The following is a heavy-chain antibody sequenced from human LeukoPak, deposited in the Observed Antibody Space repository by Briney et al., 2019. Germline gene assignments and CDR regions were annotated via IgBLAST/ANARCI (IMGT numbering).Heavy chain of an antibody. J-gene: IGHJ4*02. V-gene: IGHV1-69*13. CDR3: ARGTYYDFWSGYPFDY. CDR2: IIPIFGTA. CDR1: GGTFSSYA. Sequence: SVKVSCKASGGTFSSYAISWVRQAPGQGLEWMGGIIPIFGTANYAQKFQGRVTITADESTSTAYMELSSLRSEDTAVYYCARGTYYDFWSGYPFDYWGQGTLVTVSS. D-gene: IGHD3-3*01.